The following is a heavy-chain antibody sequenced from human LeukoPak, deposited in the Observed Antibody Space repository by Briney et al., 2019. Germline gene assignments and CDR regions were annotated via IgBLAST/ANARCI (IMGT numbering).Heavy chain of an antibody. CDR3: AREGPRDIVVVPAAINQPRTRSHFDY. CDR1: GGSFSGYY. V-gene: IGHV4-34*01. D-gene: IGHD2-2*01. CDR2: INHSGST. Sequence: PSETLCLTCAVYGGSFSGYYWSWIRQPPGKGLEWIGEINHSGSTNYNPSLKSRVTISVDTSKNQFSLKLSSVTAADTAVYYCAREGPRDIVVVPAAINQPRTRSHFDYWGQGTLVTVSS. J-gene: IGHJ4*02.